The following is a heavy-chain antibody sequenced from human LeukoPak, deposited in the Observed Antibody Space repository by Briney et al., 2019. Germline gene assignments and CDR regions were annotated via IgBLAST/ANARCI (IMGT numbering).Heavy chain of an antibody. CDR1: GGSISSSSYY. V-gene: IGHV4-39*07. D-gene: IGHD6-6*01. CDR3: ARPRSPGIAARPFDY. J-gene: IGHJ4*02. CDR2: IYYSGST. Sequence: PSETLSLTCTVSGGSISSSSYYWGWIRQPPGKGLEWIGSIYYSGSTYYNPSLKSRVTISVDTSKNQFSLKLSSVTAADTAVYYCARPRSPGIAARPFDYWGQGTLVTVSS.